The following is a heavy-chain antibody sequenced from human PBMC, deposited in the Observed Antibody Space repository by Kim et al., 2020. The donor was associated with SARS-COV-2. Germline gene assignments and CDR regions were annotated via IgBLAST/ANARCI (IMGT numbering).Heavy chain of an antibody. CDR2: TE. D-gene: IGHD6-19*01. V-gene: IGHV3-72*01. CDR3: ARDFQGLSS. J-gene: IGHJ3*01. Sequence: TEEHAASWKGRFIISRDDRKNSLYLQMNSLRTEDTAMYYCARDFQGLSSWGQGTMVTVSS.